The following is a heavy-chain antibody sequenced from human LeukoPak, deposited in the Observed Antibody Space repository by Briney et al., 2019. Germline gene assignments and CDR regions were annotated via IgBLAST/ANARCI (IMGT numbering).Heavy chain of an antibody. CDR2: ISGSGGGT. D-gene: IGHD6-19*01. Sequence: GGSLRLSCAASGFTFSSYAMSWVRQAPGKGLEYVSAISGSGGGTYYADSVKGRFTISGDNAKNSLYLQMNSLRAEDTAVYYCASIAVAGEVYWGQGTLVTVSS. J-gene: IGHJ4*02. CDR3: ASIAVAGEVY. CDR1: GFTFSSYA. V-gene: IGHV3-23*01.